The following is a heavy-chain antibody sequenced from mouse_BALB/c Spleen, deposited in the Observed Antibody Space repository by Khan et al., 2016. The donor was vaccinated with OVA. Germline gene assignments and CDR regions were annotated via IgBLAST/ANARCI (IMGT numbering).Heavy chain of an antibody. J-gene: IGHJ3*01. D-gene: IGHD2-2*01. CDR2: VDPFSAVT. CDR3: TRHGYVAWFTY. CDR1: GYSFTSYY. V-gene: IGHV1S135*01. Sequence: EVQLQQSGPELMKPGASVKISCKASGYSFTSYYIHWVMQSRGQSLEWIGYVDPFSAVTTYNQKFKGKATLTVDKSSSTAYIHISNLTSEDSAVYYCTRHGYVAWFTYWGQGTLVTVSA.